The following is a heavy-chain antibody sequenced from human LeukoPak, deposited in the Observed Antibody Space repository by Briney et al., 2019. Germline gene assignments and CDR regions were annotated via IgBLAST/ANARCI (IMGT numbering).Heavy chain of an antibody. CDR2: TYYRSKWYN. J-gene: IGHJ4*02. CDR3: ARDLGIAAAGTGFDY. D-gene: IGHD6-13*01. CDR1: GDSVSSNSAA. Sequence: SQTLSLTCALSGDSVSSNSAAWNWIRQSPWRGLEWQGRTYYRSKWYNGYAVSVKSRITINPDTSKNQFSLQLNSVTPEDTAVYYCARDLGIAAAGTGFDYWGQGTLVTVSS. V-gene: IGHV6-1*01.